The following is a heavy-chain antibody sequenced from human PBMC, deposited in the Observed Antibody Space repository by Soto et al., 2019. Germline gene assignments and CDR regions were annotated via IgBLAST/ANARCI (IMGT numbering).Heavy chain of an antibody. CDR2: ISYDGSHK. CDR3: AKDGAPRYCGRSSCHPAGDY. D-gene: IGHD2-15*01. CDR1: GFTFSNYG. Sequence: QVQLVESGGGVVQPGRSLRLSCAGSGFTFSNYGLHWVRQAPGKGLEWVAVISYDGSHKYYADSVKGRFTISRDNSNNMLHLQMDSLRAEDTAVYYCAKDGAPRYCGRSSCHPAGDYWGQGTLVTVSS. J-gene: IGHJ4*02. V-gene: IGHV3-30*18.